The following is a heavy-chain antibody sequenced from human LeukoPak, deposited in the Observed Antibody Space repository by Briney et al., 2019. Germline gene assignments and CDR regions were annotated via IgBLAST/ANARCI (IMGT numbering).Heavy chain of an antibody. Sequence: GGSLRLSCAASGFTFSSYAMHWVRQAPGKGLEWVAVISYDGSNKYYADSVKGRFTIFRDNSKNTLYLQMNSLRAEDTAVYYCARDNGVVITTSYFDYWGQGTLVTVSS. CDR3: ARDNGVVITTSYFDY. CDR1: GFTFSSYA. CDR2: ISYDGSNK. V-gene: IGHV3-30-3*01. J-gene: IGHJ4*02. D-gene: IGHD3-22*01.